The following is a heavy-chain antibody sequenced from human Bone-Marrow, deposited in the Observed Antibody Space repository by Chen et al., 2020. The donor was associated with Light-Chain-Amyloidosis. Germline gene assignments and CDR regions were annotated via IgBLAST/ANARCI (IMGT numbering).Heavy chain of an antibody. Sequence: EVQLEQSGPDVKKPGESLKISCTGAGYTFPNYWIGWVRQMPGKGLEWMGVIYPDDSDARYSPSFEGQVTISADKSITTAYLQWRSLKASDTAMYYCARRRDGYNFDYWGQGTLVTVSS. CDR1: GYTFPNYW. CDR2: IYPDDSDA. J-gene: IGHJ4*02. V-gene: IGHV5-51*01. CDR3: ARRRDGYNFDY. D-gene: IGHD5-12*01.